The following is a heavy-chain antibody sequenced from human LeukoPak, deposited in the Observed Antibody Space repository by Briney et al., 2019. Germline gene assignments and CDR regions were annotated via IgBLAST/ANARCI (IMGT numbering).Heavy chain of an antibody. CDR3: AKEINSYGPGSLDY. CDR1: GFIFSSYS. Sequence: GGSLRLSCTASGFIFSSYSMSWVRQPPGKGLEWISAVSGSGGITYYADSIKGPFTISRDNTKNTLYLQMNSLRAEDTAVYYCAKEINSYGPGSLDYWGQGPLVIVSS. J-gene: IGHJ4*02. D-gene: IGHD3-10*01. CDR2: VSGSGGIT. V-gene: IGHV3-23*01.